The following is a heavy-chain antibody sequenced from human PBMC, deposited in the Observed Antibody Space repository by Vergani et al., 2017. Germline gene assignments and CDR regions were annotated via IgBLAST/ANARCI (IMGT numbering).Heavy chain of an antibody. CDR3: ARDAAGYCSGGSCYGWFDP. V-gene: IGHV3-21*01. J-gene: IGHJ5*02. D-gene: IGHD2-15*01. CDR1: GLTFSSYS. CDR2: ISSSSSYI. Sequence: EVQLVESGGGLVKPGGSLRLSCAASGLTFSSYSMNWVRQAPGKGLEWVSSISSSSSYIYYADSVKGRFTISRDNAKNSLYLQMNSLRAEDTAVYYSARDAAGYCSGGSCYGWFDPWGQGTLVTVSS.